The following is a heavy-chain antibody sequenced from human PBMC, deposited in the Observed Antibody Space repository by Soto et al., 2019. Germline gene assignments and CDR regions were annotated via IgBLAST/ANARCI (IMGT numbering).Heavy chain of an antibody. J-gene: IGHJ5*02. Sequence: PGGSLRLSCAASGFTFSSYWMHWVRQAPGKGLVWVSRINTDGSYTNYADSVKGRFTISRDNAKNTLYLQMNSLRAEDTAVYYCARESAAAGDPWGQGTLVTVSS. V-gene: IGHV3-74*01. CDR1: GFTFSSYW. CDR2: INTDGSYT. D-gene: IGHD6-13*01. CDR3: ARESAAAGDP.